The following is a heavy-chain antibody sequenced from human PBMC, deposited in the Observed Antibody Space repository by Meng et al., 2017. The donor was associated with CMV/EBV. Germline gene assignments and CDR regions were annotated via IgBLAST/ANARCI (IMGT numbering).Heavy chain of an antibody. Sequence: GESLKISCAASGFTFSTFGMHWVRQAPGKGLEWVAFIRYDGSNKYYADSVKGRFTISRDNSKNTLYLQMNSLRTEDTAVYYCARAISYSNLRDWYFDLWGRGTLVTVSS. J-gene: IGHJ2*01. CDR2: IRYDGSNK. V-gene: IGHV3-30*02. CDR3: ARAISYSNLRDWYFDL. D-gene: IGHD4-11*01. CDR1: GFTFSTFG.